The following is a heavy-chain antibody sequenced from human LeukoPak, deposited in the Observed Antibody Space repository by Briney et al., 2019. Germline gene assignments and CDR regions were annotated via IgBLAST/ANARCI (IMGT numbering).Heavy chain of an antibody. CDR3: ARQLSNYGDYVGAFDS. CDR2: INHSGST. V-gene: IGHV4-34*01. CDR1: GGSFSGYY. D-gene: IGHD4-17*01. Sequence: NPSETLSLTCAVYGGSFSGYYWSWIRQPPGKGLEWIGEINHSGSTNYNPSLKSRVTISIDTSKNHFSLRLSSVTAADTAVYYCARQLSNYGDYVGAFDSWGQGTLVTVSS. J-gene: IGHJ4*02.